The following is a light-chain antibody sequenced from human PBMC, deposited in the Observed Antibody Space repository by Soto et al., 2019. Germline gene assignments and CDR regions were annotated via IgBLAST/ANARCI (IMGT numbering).Light chain of an antibody. Sequence: EIVLTQSPCTLSLSPGERATPPCRASQSVTSNYLAWYQQKPGQAPRLLIYDASNRATGIPARFSGSGSGTDFTLTISSLEPEDFAVYYCQQRSNWPITFRQGTRLEIK. CDR2: DAS. V-gene: IGKV3-11*01. CDR3: QQRSNWPIT. CDR1: QSVTSNY. J-gene: IGKJ5*01.